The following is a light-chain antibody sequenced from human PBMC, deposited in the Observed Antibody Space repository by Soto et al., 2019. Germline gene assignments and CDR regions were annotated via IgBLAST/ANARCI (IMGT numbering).Light chain of an antibody. CDR2: GAS. V-gene: IGKV1D-12*01. CDR1: QGISS. Sequence: DIQITQSPSSVSASVVDTVTITCRASQGISSLAWYQHKPGRAPKLLIFGASSLQSGVPSRFSGSGSGTDFTLTISSLQPEDFATYYCQQANSFPITFGQGTRLEIK. J-gene: IGKJ5*01. CDR3: QQANSFPIT.